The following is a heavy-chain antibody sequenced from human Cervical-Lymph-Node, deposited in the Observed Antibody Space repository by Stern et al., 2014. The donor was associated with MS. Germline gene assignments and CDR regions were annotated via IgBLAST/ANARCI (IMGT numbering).Heavy chain of an antibody. V-gene: IGHV4-59*01. J-gene: IGHJ5*02. Sequence: QVQLQESGPGLVKPSETLSLTCTVSGGSISSYYWSWIRQPPGKGLEWIGYIYYSGSTNYNPSLKSRVTISVDTSKNQFSLKLSSVTAADTAVYYCARAANCSGGSCYFNWFDPWGQGTLVTVFS. CDR3: ARAANCSGGSCYFNWFDP. D-gene: IGHD2-15*01. CDR1: GGSISSYY. CDR2: IYYSGST.